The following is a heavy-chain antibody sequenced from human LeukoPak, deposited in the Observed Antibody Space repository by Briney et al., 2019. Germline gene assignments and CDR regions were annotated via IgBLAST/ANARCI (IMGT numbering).Heavy chain of an antibody. J-gene: IGHJ4*02. Sequence: GGSLRLSCSASGFTFSSCGMHWVRQAPGKGLEYVSAINPNGDSTYCADSVKGRFTISRDSSKNTLFLQMNSLRPEDTAVYYCVKTHSSDWFGDYWGQGSLVTVSS. CDR1: GFTFSSCG. CDR2: INPNGDST. D-gene: IGHD6-19*01. V-gene: IGHV3-64D*09. CDR3: VKTHSSDWFGDY.